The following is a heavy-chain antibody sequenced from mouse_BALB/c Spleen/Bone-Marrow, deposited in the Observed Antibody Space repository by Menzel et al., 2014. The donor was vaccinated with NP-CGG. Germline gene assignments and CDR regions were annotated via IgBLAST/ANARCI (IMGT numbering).Heavy chain of an antibody. D-gene: IGHD2-3*01. CDR1: GFTFSNYG. Sequence: EVKVVESGRDLVKPGGSLKLSCAASGFTFSNYGMSWGRQTPDKRLEWVATITSGGRYAFYPDSVKGRFTISRDNAKNTLYLQMSSLKSEDTAMYYCARRSDDDYFDYWGQGTTLTVSS. V-gene: IGHV5-6*02. CDR2: ITSGGRYA. CDR3: ARRSDDDYFDY. J-gene: IGHJ2*01.